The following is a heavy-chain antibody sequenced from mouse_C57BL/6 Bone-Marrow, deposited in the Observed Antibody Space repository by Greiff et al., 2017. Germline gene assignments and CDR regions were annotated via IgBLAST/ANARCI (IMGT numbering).Heavy chain of an antibody. CDR2: IRNKANGYTT. CDR3: ARYYDYGSSPFAY. D-gene: IGHD1-1*01. Sequence: EVMLVESGGGLVQPGGSLSLSCAASGFTFTDYYMSWVRQPPGKALEWLGFIRNKANGYTTEYSASVKGRFTISRDNSQSILYLQMNALRAEDSATYYCARYYDYGSSPFAYWGQGTLVTVSA. CDR1: GFTFTDYY. V-gene: IGHV7-3*01. J-gene: IGHJ3*01.